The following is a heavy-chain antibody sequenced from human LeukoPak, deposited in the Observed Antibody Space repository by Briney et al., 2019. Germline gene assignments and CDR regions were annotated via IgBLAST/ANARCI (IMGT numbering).Heavy chain of an antibody. Sequence: PSETLSLTCTVYGGSFSGYYWRWIRQPPGKGLEWIGEINHSGSTNYNPSLKSRVTISVDTSKNQFSLKLSSVTAADTAVYYCARAAVRAAAGTNWFDPWGQGTLVTVSS. CDR1: GGSFSGYY. J-gene: IGHJ5*02. CDR2: INHSGST. D-gene: IGHD6-13*01. V-gene: IGHV4-34*01. CDR3: ARAAVRAAAGTNWFDP.